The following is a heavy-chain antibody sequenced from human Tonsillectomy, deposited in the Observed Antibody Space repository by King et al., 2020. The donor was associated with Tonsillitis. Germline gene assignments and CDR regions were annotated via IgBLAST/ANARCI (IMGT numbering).Heavy chain of an antibody. J-gene: IGHJ4*02. Sequence: VQLVESGAEVKKPGESLTISCKGSGYMFTNSWISWVRQMPGKGLEWMGIIYPGDSDTRYSPSFQGRVTISADKSISTAYLQWSSLKASDTAMYYCARQGDLGSSDGWDYWGQGTLITVSS. V-gene: IGHV5-51*01. CDR2: IYPGDSDT. CDR3: ARQGDLGSSDGWDY. D-gene: IGHD6-19*01. CDR1: GYMFTNSW.